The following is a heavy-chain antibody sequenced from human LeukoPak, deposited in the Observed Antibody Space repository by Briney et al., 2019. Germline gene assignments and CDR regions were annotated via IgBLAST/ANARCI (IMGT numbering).Heavy chain of an antibody. D-gene: IGHD1-1*01. CDR2: ISSSSSYI. J-gene: IGHJ5*02. CDR3: ARGLEPDNWFDP. CDR1: GFTFSSYS. Sequence: GGSLRLFCAASGFTFSSYSMNWVRQAPGKGLEWVSSISSSSSYIYYADSVKGRFTISRDNAKNSLYLQMNSLRAEDTAVYYCARGLEPDNWFDPWGQGTLVTVSS. V-gene: IGHV3-21*01.